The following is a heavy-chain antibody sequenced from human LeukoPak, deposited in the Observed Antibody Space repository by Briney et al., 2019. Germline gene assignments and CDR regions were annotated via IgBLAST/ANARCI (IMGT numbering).Heavy chain of an antibody. CDR3: ASKGDGSCSSLHCQGAFDF. CDR2: ISKDGTND. J-gene: IGHJ3*01. V-gene: IGHV3-30-3*01. CDR1: GFTFSDFG. D-gene: IGHD2-2*01. Sequence: GGSLRLSCAGSGFTFSDFGLHWVRQAPGKGLEWVAVISKDGTNDHYADSVKGRFTISRDNSMNTVNLQMNSLTIEDTAVYYCASKGDGSCSSLHCQGAFDFWGQGSMVTVSS.